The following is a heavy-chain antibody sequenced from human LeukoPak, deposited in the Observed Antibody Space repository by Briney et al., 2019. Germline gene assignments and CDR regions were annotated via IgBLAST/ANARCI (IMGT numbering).Heavy chain of an antibody. CDR3: ARDGVAARFDY. Sequence: GASAKVSCKASGGTFSSYAISWVRQAPGQGLEWMGGIIPIFGTANYAQKFQGRVTITADESTSTAYMELSSLRSEDTAVYYCARDGVAARFDYWGQGTLVTVSS. V-gene: IGHV1-69*13. CDR2: IIPIFGTA. J-gene: IGHJ4*02. D-gene: IGHD6-13*01. CDR1: GGTFSSYA.